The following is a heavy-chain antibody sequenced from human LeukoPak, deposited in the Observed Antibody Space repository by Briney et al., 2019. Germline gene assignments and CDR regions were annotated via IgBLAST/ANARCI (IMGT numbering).Heavy chain of an antibody. CDR1: GFTFSTYA. CDR2: ISGSANNT. D-gene: IGHD3-10*01. J-gene: IGHJ4*02. V-gene: IGHV3-23*01. CDR3: AKEGRELRS. Sequence: PGGSLRLSCAASGFTFSTYAMTWVRQAPGKGLEWVSAISGSANNTYYADSVKGRFTVSRDNSKNTFYLQMNRLRAEDTAVYYCAKEGRELRSWGQGTLVTVSS.